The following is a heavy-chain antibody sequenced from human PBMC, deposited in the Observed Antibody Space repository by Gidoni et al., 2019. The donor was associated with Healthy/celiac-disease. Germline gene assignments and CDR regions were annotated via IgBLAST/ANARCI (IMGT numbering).Heavy chain of an antibody. J-gene: IGHJ6*02. D-gene: IGHD2-2*01. V-gene: IGHV1-69*02. CDR1: EGPFSRYT. Sequence: QVQLVQSGAEAQKPRPSVKVSCKASEGPFSRYTLSWVRQAPGQGLEWMGRIIPILGIANYAQKFQGRVTITADKSTSTAYMELSSLRSEDTAVYYCARVGGCSSTSCYDYYYYGMDVWGQGTTVTVSS. CDR3: ARVGGCSSTSCYDYYYYGMDV. CDR2: IIPILGIA.